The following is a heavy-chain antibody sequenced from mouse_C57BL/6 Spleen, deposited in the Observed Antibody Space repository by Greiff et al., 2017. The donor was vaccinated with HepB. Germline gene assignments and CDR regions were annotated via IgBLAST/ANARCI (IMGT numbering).Heavy chain of an antibody. J-gene: IGHJ4*01. Sequence: EVQLVESGPGLVKPSQSLSLTCSVTGYSITSGYYWNWIRQFPGNKLEWMGYISYDGSNNYNPSLKNRISITRDTSKNQFFLKLNSVTTEDTATYYCAREDGNWAMDYWGQGTSVTVSS. CDR2: ISYDGSN. D-gene: IGHD2-1*01. CDR3: AREDGNWAMDY. CDR1: GYSITSGYY. V-gene: IGHV3-6*01.